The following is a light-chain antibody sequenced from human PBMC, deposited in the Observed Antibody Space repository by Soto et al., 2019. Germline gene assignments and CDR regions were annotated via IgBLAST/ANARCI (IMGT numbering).Light chain of an antibody. V-gene: IGKV1-5*03. Sequence: DIQMTQSPSTLSASVGDRVNITCRASQSISSWLAWYQQKPGKAPKLLVYKASSLESGVPSRFSGSGSGTEFTLTISSLQPDDFAMYYCQQYNTYSSTFGQGTKVEIK. CDR1: QSISSW. CDR3: QQYNTYSST. CDR2: KAS. J-gene: IGKJ1*01.